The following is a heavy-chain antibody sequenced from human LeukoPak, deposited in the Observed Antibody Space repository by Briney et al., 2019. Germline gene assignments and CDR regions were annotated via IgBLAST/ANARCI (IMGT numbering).Heavy chain of an antibody. D-gene: IGHD6-6*01. J-gene: IGHJ4*02. Sequence: GGFLRLSCAASGFTFSSYSMNWVRQAPGKGLEWVSSISSSSSYIYYADSVKGRFTISRDNAKNSLYLQMNSLRAEDTAVYYCARDRSRDSSSSPFDYWGQGTLVTVSS. CDR1: GFTFSSYS. CDR2: ISSSSSYI. V-gene: IGHV3-21*01. CDR3: ARDRSRDSSSSPFDY.